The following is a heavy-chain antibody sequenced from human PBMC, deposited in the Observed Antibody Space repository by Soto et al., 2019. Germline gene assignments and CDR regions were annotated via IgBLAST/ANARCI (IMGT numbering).Heavy chain of an antibody. V-gene: IGHV1-18*01. CDR3: ARGSAGALYDF. J-gene: IGHJ4*02. CDR2: ISGYNGYP. CDR1: GYIFTNYG. D-gene: IGHD6-13*01. Sequence: QVQLVQSGAEVRKPGASVNVSCKTSGYIFTNYGVAWVRQAPAQGLELVAWISGYNGYPKYTQKFQGRVTVTTDTSTRTGYMELRNLGSDDTAVYYWARGSAGALYDFWGQGTLVTVSS.